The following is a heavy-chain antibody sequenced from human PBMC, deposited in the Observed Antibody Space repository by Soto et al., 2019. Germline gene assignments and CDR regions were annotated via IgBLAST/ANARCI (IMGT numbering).Heavy chain of an antibody. CDR3: AKVLGDYDYIWGSYRYPSGLDY. CDR2: ISGSGGST. Sequence: GGSLRLSCAASGFTFSSYAMSWVRQAPGKGLEWVSAISGSGGSTYYADSVKGRFTISRDNSKNTLYLQMNSLRAEDTAVYYCAKVLGDYDYIWGSYRYPSGLDYWGQGTLVTVSS. J-gene: IGHJ4*02. CDR1: GFTFSSYA. V-gene: IGHV3-23*01. D-gene: IGHD3-16*02.